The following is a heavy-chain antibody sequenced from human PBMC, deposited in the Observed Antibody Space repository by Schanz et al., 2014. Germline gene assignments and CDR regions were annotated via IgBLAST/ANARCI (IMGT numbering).Heavy chain of an antibody. CDR2: IWSDGSTK. V-gene: IGHV3-33*06. CDR1: GFSFSSYS. CDR3: AKDPSHGDYDYYFDY. D-gene: IGHD3-22*01. Sequence: DLVESGGGLIQRGESLRLSCSASGFSFSSYSMNWVRQAPGKGLEWVAVIWSDGSTKYYGDSVKGRFTISRDNSKTTLSLQMNSLRAEDTAVYYCAKDPSHGDYDYYFDYWGQGTLVTVSS. J-gene: IGHJ4*02.